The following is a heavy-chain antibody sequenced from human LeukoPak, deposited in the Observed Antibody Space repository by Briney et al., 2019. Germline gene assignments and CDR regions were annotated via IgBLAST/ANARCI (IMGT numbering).Heavy chain of an antibody. J-gene: IGHJ4*02. CDR2: ISGSGGST. Sequence: GGSLRLSCAASGFTFRNCAMSWVRQAPGKGLEWVSAISGSGGSTYYADSVKGRFTISRDNSKNTLYLQMNSLRAEDTAVYYCAKDLGSFRELFDYWGQGTLVTVSS. CDR3: AKDLGSFRELFDY. D-gene: IGHD1-26*01. V-gene: IGHV3-23*01. CDR1: GFTFRNCA.